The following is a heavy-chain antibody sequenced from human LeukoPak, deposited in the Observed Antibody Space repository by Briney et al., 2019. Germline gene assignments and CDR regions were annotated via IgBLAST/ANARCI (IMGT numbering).Heavy chain of an antibody. V-gene: IGHV3-9*01. D-gene: IGHD6-19*01. J-gene: IGHJ4*02. CDR2: ISWNSGNI. Sequence: SLRPSCAASGFTFDDYGMHWVRQPPGKGLEWVSGISWNSGNIGYADSVKGRFTISRDNAKNSLYLQMNSLRAEDTALYYCAKVDGYNSGWYDYWGQGTLVTVSS. CDR3: AKVDGYNSGWYDY. CDR1: GFTFDDYG.